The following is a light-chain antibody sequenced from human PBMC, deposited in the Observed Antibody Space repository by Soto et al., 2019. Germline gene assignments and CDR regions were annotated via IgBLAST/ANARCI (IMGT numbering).Light chain of an antibody. J-gene: IGKJ1*01. CDR3: QRYNIYCWA. Sequence: DIPMTQSPSTLSGSVGDRVTITCRASQSISSWLAWYQQKPGKAPKLLIYDASSLEGGVPSRFSGSASGTEFTLTISSLQPDDATTYYCQRYNIYCWAFGQGTKVDIK. V-gene: IGKV1-5*01. CDR1: QSISSW. CDR2: DAS.